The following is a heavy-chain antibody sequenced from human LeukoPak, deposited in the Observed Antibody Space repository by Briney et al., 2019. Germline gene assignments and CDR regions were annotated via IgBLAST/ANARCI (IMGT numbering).Heavy chain of an antibody. Sequence: GESLKISCKDSGYSFASSWIAWVRQTPGKGLEWMGIVYPGDSDTRYSPSFQGQVTISADKSISTAYLQWSCLKASDTAMYYCASAPGYSYGYFWFDPWGQGTLVTVSS. CDR2: VYPGDSDT. V-gene: IGHV5-51*06. J-gene: IGHJ5*02. CDR3: ASAPGYSYGYFWFDP. CDR1: GYSFASSW. D-gene: IGHD5-18*01.